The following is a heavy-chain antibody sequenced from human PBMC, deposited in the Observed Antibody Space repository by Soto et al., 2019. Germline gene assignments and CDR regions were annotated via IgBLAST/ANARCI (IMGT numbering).Heavy chain of an antibody. D-gene: IGHD3-10*01. CDR3: ARHLGSWFGELLYWSAP. CDR2: IYYSGST. V-gene: IGHV4-39*01. J-gene: IGHJ5*02. Sequence: QLQLQESGPGLVKPSETLSLTCTVSGGSISSSSYYWGWIRQPPGKGLEWIGSIYYSGSTYYNPFIKGPVTISVDTSKTQFARKLSSGTAADTAGYDCARHLGSWFGELLYWSAPWGQGTLVTVSS. CDR1: GGSISSSSYY.